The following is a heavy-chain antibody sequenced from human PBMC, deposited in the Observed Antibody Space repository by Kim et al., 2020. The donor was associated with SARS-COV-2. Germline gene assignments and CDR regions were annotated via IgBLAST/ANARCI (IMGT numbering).Heavy chain of an antibody. J-gene: IGHJ4*02. V-gene: IGHV3-30*04. D-gene: IGHD1-1*01. CDR3: ARGPGTDY. Sequence: GGSLRLSCAASGFTFSSYAMRWVRQAPGKGLEWVAVISYDGSNKYYADSVKGRFTISRDNSKNTLYLQMNSLRAEDTAVYYCARGPGTDYWCQGTLVTVS. CDR2: ISYDGSNK. CDR1: GFTFSSYA.